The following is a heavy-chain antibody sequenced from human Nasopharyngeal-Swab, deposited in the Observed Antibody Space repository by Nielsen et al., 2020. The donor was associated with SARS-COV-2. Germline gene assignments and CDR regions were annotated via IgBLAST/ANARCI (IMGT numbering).Heavy chain of an antibody. V-gene: IGHV3-30*18. D-gene: IGHD3-10*01. Sequence: GESLKISCAASQFTFASYGMHWVRQPPGKGLEWVATISYEGSNEYYADSVEGRFTISRDNSKNTLYLQMNSLRVEDTAVYYCAKARLLYFGERDAFDIWGQGTMVTVSS. CDR3: AKARLLYFGERDAFDI. J-gene: IGHJ3*02. CDR2: ISYEGSNE. CDR1: QFTFASYG.